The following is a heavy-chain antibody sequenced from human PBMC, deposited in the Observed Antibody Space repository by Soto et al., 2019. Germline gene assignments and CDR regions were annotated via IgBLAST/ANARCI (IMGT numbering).Heavy chain of an antibody. CDR1: GFTCDDYA. CDR2: ISWNSGSI. V-gene: IGHV3-9*01. CDR3: AKDEEYSGYVLDV. D-gene: IGHD5-12*01. J-gene: IGHJ6*04. Sequence: EVQLVESGGGLVQPGRSLRLSCAASGFTCDDYAMHWVRQAPGKGLEWVSGISWNSGSIGYADSVKGRFTISRDNAKNSLYLQMNSLRAEDTALYYCAKDEEYSGYVLDVWGKGTTVTVSS.